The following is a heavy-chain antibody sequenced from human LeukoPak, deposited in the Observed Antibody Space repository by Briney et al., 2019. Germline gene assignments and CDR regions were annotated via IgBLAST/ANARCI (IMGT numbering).Heavy chain of an antibody. CDR1: GGSISSGSYY. V-gene: IGHV4-61*10. CDR2: INHSGST. J-gene: IGHJ6*03. Sequence: SETLSLTCTVSGGSISSGSYYWSWIRQPAGKGLEWIGEINHSGSTNYNPSLKSRVTISVDTSKNQFSLKLSSVTAADTAVYYCASSSTIRRYQLLWRGNYYYMDVWGKGTTVTVSS. D-gene: IGHD2-2*01. CDR3: ASSSTIRRYQLLWRGNYYYMDV.